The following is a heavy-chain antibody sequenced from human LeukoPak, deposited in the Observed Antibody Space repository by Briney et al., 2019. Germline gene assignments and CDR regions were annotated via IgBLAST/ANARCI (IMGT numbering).Heavy chain of an antibody. J-gene: IGHJ2*01. CDR3: ARDDYGGNSGWYFDL. CDR2: IYYSGST. V-gene: IGHV4-31*03. D-gene: IGHD4-23*01. Sequence: PSETLSLTCTVSGGSISSGGYYWSWIRQHPRKGLEWIGYIYYSGSTYYNPSLKSRVTISVDTSKNQFSLKLSSVTAADTAVYYCARDDYGGNSGWYFDLWGRGTLVTVSS. CDR1: GGSISSGGYY.